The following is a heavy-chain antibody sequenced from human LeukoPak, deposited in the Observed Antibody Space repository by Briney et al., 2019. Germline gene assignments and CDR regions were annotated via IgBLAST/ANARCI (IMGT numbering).Heavy chain of an antibody. CDR3: TKNIGYSYGYLAN. CDR1: GFPLNLFA. V-gene: IGHV3-23*01. Sequence: GGSLRLSCVVSGFPLNLFAVTWVRQAPGKGLEWVSFISASASTTHYADSVKGRFTISKDIAKDTIYLQMNSLKVEDTAIYFCTKNIGYSYGYLANWGQEPGSPSPQ. D-gene: IGHD5-12*01. CDR2: ISASASTT. J-gene: IGHJ4*01.